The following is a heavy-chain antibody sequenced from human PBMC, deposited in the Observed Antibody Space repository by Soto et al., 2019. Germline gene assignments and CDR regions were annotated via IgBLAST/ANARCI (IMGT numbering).Heavy chain of an antibody. D-gene: IGHD3-10*01. V-gene: IGHV4-38-2*01. CDR1: GYSITSGYC. J-gene: IGHJ5*02. CDR2: IYHSGNT. CDR3: ARHRDYYGSGSPYNWFDP. Sequence: SETLSLTCAVSGYSITSGYCWGWIRQPPGKGLEWIANIYHSGNTYYNPSLRSRVTISVDTSKSQFSLRLTSVTATDTAVYFCARHRDYYGSGSPYNWFDPWGQGTLVTVSS.